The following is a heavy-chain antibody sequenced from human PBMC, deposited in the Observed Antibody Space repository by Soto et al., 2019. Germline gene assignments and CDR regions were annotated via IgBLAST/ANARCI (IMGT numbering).Heavy chain of an antibody. CDR2: IYYSGST. V-gene: IGHV4-59*12. D-gene: IGHD4-17*01. CDR3: ARFYGDYNNWFDP. Sequence: SETLSLTCTVSGGSLSSYYWSWIRQPPGKGLEWIGYIYYSGSTNYNPSLKSRVTISVDTSKNQFSLKLSSVTAADTAVYYCARFYGDYNNWFDPWGQGTLVTVSS. CDR1: GGSLSSYY. J-gene: IGHJ5*02.